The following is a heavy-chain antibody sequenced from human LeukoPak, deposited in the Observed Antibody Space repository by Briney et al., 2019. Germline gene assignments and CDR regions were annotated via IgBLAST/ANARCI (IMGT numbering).Heavy chain of an antibody. V-gene: IGHV3-7*01. Sequence: GGSLRLSCAASGFTFSSYWMSWVRQAPGKGLEWVANIKQDGSEKYYVDSVKGRFTISRDNAKNSLYLQMNSLRAEDTAVYYCARQKWEQQGRDYYSNGLDVWGPGTTVTVSS. CDR1: GFTFSSYW. CDR3: ARQKWEQQGRDYYSNGLDV. CDR2: IKQDGSEK. D-gene: IGHD1-26*01. J-gene: IGHJ6*02.